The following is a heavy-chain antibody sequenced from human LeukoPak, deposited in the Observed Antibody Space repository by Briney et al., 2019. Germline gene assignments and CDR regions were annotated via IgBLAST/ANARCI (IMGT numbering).Heavy chain of an antibody. CDR2: INPYSGDT. CDR3: ARASVEKTLRIDGY. CDR1: GYTFTYYY. V-gene: IGHV1-2*02. J-gene: IGHJ4*02. D-gene: IGHD4-23*01. Sequence: ASVKVSCKASGYTFTYYYMHWVRQAPGQGLEWMGWINPYSGDTNYAQKFQGRVTMTRDTSITAAYMDLSRLKSDDTAVYYCARASVEKTLRIDGYWGQGTLVTVSS.